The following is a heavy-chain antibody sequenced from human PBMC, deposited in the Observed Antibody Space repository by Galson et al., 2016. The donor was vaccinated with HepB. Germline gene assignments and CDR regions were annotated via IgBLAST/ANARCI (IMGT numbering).Heavy chain of an antibody. J-gene: IGHJ5*02. Sequence: SLRLSCAASGFTFSSYGMHWVRQAPGKGLEWVAVIWYDGSNKYYADSVKGRFTISRDNSKNTLYLQTNSLRAEDTAVYYRAKGTDPYGDYSWFDPWGQGTLVTVSS. CDR3: AKGTDPYGDYSWFDP. V-gene: IGHV3-33*06. CDR2: IWYDGSNK. D-gene: IGHD4-17*01. CDR1: GFTFSSYG.